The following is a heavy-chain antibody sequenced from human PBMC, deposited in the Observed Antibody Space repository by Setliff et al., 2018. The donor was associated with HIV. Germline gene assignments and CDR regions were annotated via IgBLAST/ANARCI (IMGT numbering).Heavy chain of an antibody. D-gene: IGHD3-3*01. CDR3: ARGFVLRFLEWSMPDAFDI. J-gene: IGHJ3*02. CDR1: GFTFSSYS. V-gene: IGHV3-21*06. CDR2: ISRTSSYL. Sequence: PGGSLRLSCAASGFTFSSYSMNWVRQAPGKGLEWVSFISRTSSYLYYADSLKGRFTISRDNANNSLYLQMNSLRAEDTAVYYCARGFVLRFLEWSMPDAFDIWGQGTMVTVSS.